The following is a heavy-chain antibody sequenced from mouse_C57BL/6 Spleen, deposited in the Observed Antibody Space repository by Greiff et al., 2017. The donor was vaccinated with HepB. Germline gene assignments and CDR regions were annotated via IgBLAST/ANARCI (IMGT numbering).Heavy chain of an antibody. CDR2: INPYNGGT. J-gene: IGHJ4*01. V-gene: IGHV1-19*01. CDR3: ARKVYYDYLYYAMDY. CDR1: GYTFTDYY. Sequence: EVKLQQSGPVLVKPGASVKMSCKASGYTFTDYYMNWVKQSHGKSLEWIGVINPYNGGTSYNQKFKGKATLTVDKSSSTAYMELNSLTSEDSAVYYCARKVYYDYLYYAMDYWGQGTSVTVSS. D-gene: IGHD2-4*01.